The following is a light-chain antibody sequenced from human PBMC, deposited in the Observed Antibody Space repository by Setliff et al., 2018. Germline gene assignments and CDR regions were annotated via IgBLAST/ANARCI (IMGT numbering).Light chain of an antibody. CDR3: SSYTTSSLRV. V-gene: IGLV2-14*01. Sequence: QSALTQPASVSGSPGQSIAISCTGTSSDVGAYDYVSWYQQHPDRAPKLMIYDVSNRPSGVSHRFSGSKSGNTASLTVSWLQAEDEADYYCSSYTTSSLRVFGGGTKVTVL. CDR2: DVS. J-gene: IGLJ2*01. CDR1: SSDVGAYDY.